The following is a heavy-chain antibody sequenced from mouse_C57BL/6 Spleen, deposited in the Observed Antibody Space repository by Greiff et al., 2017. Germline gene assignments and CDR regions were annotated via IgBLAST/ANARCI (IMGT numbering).Heavy chain of an antibody. D-gene: IGHD2-4*01. V-gene: IGHV1-82*01. J-gene: IGHJ3*01. CDR2: IYPGDGDT. Sequence: VMLVESGPELVKPGASVKISCKASGYAFSSSWMNWVKQRPGKGLEWIGRIYPGDGDTNYNGKFKGKATLTADKSSSTAYMQLSSLTSEDSAVYFCARPYYDYPWFAYWGQGTLVTVSA. CDR3: ARPYYDYPWFAY. CDR1: GYAFSSSW.